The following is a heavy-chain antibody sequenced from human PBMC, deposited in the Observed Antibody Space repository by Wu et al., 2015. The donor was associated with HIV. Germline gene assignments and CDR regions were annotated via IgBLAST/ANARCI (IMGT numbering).Heavy chain of an antibody. V-gene: IGHV1-8*01. CDR2: MNPNSGNT. J-gene: IGHJ6*02. CDR1: GYTFTSYD. CDR3: ARDLVATILDEYYYYGMDV. Sequence: QVQLVQSGAEVKKPGASVKVSCKASGYTFTSYDINWVRQATGQGLEWMGWMNPNSGNTGYAQKFQGRVTMTRNTSISTAYMELSSLRSEDTAVYYCARDLVATILDEYYYYGMDVWAKGPRSPSP. D-gene: IGHD5-12*01.